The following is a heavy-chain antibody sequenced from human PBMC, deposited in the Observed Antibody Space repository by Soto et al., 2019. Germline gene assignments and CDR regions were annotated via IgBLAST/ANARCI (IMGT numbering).Heavy chain of an antibody. V-gene: IGHV4-39*01. J-gene: IGHJ5*02. Sequence: SETLSLTCTVSGGSISSSSCYWGWIRQPPGMGLEWIGSIYYSGSTYYNPSLKSRVTISVDTSQNQFSLKLSSVTAADTAVYYCARPHSNAFCSGYSPRNNCFDPCGQGTLVTVSS. CDR1: GGSISSSSCY. CDR3: ARPHSNAFCSGYSPRNNCFDP. D-gene: IGHD3-3*01. CDR2: IYYSGST.